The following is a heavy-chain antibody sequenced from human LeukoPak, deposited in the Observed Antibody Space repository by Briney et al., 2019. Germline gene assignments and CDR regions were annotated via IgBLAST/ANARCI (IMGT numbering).Heavy chain of an antibody. CDR1: AVSISSGGYY. Sequence: SETLSLTCTVSAVSISSGGYYWRWLRQHPGKVLEWIGYIYDSGSTYYNPSLKSRVTISVDTSKNQFSLKLSSVTAADTAVYYCARGAAPAQTDYGDYFDYWGQGTLVTVSS. CDR3: ARGAAPAQTDYGDYFDY. CDR2: IYDSGST. D-gene: IGHD4-17*01. J-gene: IGHJ4*02. V-gene: IGHV4-31*03.